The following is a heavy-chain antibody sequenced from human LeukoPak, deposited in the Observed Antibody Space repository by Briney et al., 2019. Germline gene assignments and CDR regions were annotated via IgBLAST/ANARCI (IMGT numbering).Heavy chain of an antibody. D-gene: IGHD6-6*01. CDR1: GGSFSGYY. CDR2: INHSGST. V-gene: IGHV4-34*01. J-gene: IGHJ4*02. Sequence: PSETLSLTCAVYGGSFSGYYWSWIRQPPGKGLEWIGEINHSGSTNYNPSLKSRVTISVDTSKNQFSLKLSPVTAADTAVYYCTHSSSSGGFDYWGQGTLVTVSS. CDR3: THSSSSGGFDY.